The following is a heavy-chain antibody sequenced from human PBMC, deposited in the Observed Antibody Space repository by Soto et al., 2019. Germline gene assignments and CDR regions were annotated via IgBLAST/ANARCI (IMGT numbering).Heavy chain of an antibody. Sequence: SETLSLTCALSGGSVSDKRWWTWVRQTPGKGLEWIGETFRKGDTNYNAFLKSRVSISIDKSRNQVSLILTSVTAADTAVYYCASYFGTGGNGGFDIWGQGTVVSVSS. D-gene: IGHD2-8*01. V-gene: IGHV4-4*02. J-gene: IGHJ3*02. CDR2: TFRKGDT. CDR1: GGSVSDKRW. CDR3: ASYFGTGGNGGFDI.